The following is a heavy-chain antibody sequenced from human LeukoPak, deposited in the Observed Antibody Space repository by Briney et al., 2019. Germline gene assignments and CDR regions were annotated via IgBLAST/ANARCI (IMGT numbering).Heavy chain of an antibody. J-gene: IGHJ4*02. Sequence: PSETLSLTCTVSGGSISSYYWSWVRQPPGKGLEGIGYIYSSGSTNYNPSLKSRVTISVDTSKNQFSLKLSSVTAADTAVYYCASAQRLRVFYLDYWGQGTLVTVSS. CDR2: IYSSGST. V-gene: IGHV4-59*01. CDR3: ASAQRLRVFYLDY. D-gene: IGHD4-17*01. CDR1: GGSISSYY.